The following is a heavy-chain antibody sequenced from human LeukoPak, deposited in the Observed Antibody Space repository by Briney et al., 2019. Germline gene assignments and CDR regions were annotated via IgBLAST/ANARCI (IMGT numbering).Heavy chain of an antibody. CDR1: GGSFSGYY. J-gene: IGHJ6*02. Sequence: PSETLSLTCAVYGGSFSGYYWSWIRQPPGKGLEWIGEIDHSGSTNYNPSLKSRVTISVDTSKNQFSLKLSSVTAADTAVYYCARGALITFGGVIVRGYYYYGMDVWGQGTTVTVSS. CDR3: ARGALITFGGVIVRGYYYYGMDV. CDR2: IDHSGST. V-gene: IGHV4-34*01. D-gene: IGHD3-16*02.